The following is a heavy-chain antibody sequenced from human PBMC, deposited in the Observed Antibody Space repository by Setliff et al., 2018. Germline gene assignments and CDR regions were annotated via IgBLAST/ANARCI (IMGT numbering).Heavy chain of an antibody. Sequence: PGGSLRLSCAASGFTFSDYYMSWIRQAPGKGLEWVSYISSSGSTIYYADSVKGRFTISRDNAKNSLYLQMNSLRAEDTAVYYCARSPHLYSGSYDYLDYWGQGTLVTVSS. D-gene: IGHD1-26*01. CDR3: ARSPHLYSGSYDYLDY. CDR2: ISSSGSTI. J-gene: IGHJ4*02. CDR1: GFTFSDYY. V-gene: IGHV3-11*01.